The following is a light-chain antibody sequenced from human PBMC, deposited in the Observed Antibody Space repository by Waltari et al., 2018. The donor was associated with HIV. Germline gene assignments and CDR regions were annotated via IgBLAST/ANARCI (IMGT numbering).Light chain of an antibody. CDR3: QQRTNWPPYS. CDR1: QSVGYY. Sequence: EIVLTQSPATLPLSPGERATISCRASQSVGYYLAWYQQKPGQPPRLRIYDASNRATGIPARFSGSGSRTDFTLTSSSLEPEDFAVYYGQQRTNWPPYSFGQGTKLEIK. J-gene: IGKJ2*03. V-gene: IGKV3-11*01. CDR2: DAS.